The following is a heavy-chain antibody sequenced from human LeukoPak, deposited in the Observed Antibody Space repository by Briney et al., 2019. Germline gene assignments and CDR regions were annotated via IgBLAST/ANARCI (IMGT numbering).Heavy chain of an antibody. CDR1: GGSISSYY. Sequence: SDTLSLTCTVSGGSISSYYWRWIRQPPGKELEGSGYIYYSGSTNYNPSLKSRVTISVDTSKNQFSLKLSSVTAADTAVYYCVHVLRYFDWLFFDPWGQGTLVTVSS. CDR3: VHVLRYFDWLFFDP. J-gene: IGHJ5*02. V-gene: IGHV4-59*07. CDR2: IYYSGST. D-gene: IGHD3-9*01.